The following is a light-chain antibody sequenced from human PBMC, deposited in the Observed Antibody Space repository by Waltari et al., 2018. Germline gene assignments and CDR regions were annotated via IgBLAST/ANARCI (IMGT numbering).Light chain of an antibody. V-gene: IGLV2-14*01. CDR1: HSDVGSYNY. CDR3: SSYAGNDLVI. CDR2: EVT. J-gene: IGLJ2*01. Sequence: QSALTQPASVSGSPGQSITISCTGTHSDVGSYNYFSWYQQHPGKAPKLMIYEVTNRPSGLSNRFSGSKSGNTASLTITELQAEDEADYYCSSYAGNDLVIFGGGTKLTVL.